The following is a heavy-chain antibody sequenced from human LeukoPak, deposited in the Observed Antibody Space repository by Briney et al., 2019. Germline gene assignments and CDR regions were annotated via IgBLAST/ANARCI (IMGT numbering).Heavy chain of an antibody. CDR3: LTVDATMGVDY. V-gene: IGHV4-59*08. Sequence: SETLSLTCAVYGGSFSGYHWSWIRQPPGRGLEWIGYTHYSGTTNYNPSLRSRLTMSVDTSKNQFSLKLTSVTAADTAVYYCLTVDATMGVDYWGQGTLVTVSS. CDR2: THYSGTT. J-gene: IGHJ4*02. CDR1: GGSFSGYH. D-gene: IGHD5-18*01.